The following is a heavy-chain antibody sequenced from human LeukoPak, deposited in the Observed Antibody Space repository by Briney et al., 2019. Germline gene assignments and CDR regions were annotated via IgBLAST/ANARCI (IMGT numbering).Heavy chain of an antibody. V-gene: IGHV4-34*01. Sequence: SETLSLTCGVSGGYFSGYYWSWIRQPPGKGLEWIGEISHSGTTNYNPSLTSRVSMSVGTSSTQFSLIMTSVTAADTAVYYCATSGWNGGGGFDPWGQGTLVIVSS. CDR1: GGYFSGYY. J-gene: IGHJ5*02. D-gene: IGHD3-16*01. CDR3: ATSGWNGGGGFDP. CDR2: ISHSGTT.